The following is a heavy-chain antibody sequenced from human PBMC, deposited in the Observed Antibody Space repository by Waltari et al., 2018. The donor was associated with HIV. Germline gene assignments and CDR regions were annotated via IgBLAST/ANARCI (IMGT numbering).Heavy chain of an antibody. CDR1: GGTFSSYA. V-gene: IGHV1-69*01. Sequence: QVQLVQSGAEVKKPGSSVKVSCKASGGTFSSYAIRWVRQAPGQGLEWMGGIIPIFGTATYAQKFQGRVTITADESTSTAYMELSSLRSEDTAVYYCARSRPAPSSYYYDSSGYDYWGQGTLVTVSS. CDR2: IIPIFGTA. D-gene: IGHD3-22*01. CDR3: ARSRPAPSSYYYDSSGYDY. J-gene: IGHJ4*02.